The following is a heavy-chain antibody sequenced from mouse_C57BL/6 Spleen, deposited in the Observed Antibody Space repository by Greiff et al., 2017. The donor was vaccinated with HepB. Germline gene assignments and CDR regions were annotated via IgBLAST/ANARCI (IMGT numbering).Heavy chain of an antibody. CDR3: AREELEVYFDY. CDR1: GYSITSGYY. CDR2: ISYDGSN. Sequence: ESGPGLVKPSQSLSLTCSVTGYSITSGYYWNWIRQFPGNKLEWMGYISYDGSNNYNPSLKNRISITRDTSKNQFFLKLNSVTTEDTATYYCAREELEVYFDYWGQGTTLTVSS. J-gene: IGHJ2*01. V-gene: IGHV3-6*01. D-gene: IGHD2-12*01.